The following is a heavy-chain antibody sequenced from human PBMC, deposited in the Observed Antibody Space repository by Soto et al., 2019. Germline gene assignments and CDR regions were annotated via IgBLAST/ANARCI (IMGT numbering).Heavy chain of an antibody. CDR2: ISAYNGNT. Sequence: ASVKVSCNASWYTFTSEGIILVRPAPGQGIEWMGWISAYNGNTNYAQKLQGRDTMTTDTSTSTAYMELRSLRSDDTAVYYCARFPRRNDILTGDHGSGCFDPSVQGSLDTGSS. D-gene: IGHD3-9*01. CDR1: WYTFTSEG. CDR3: ARFPRRNDILTGDHGSGCFDP. J-gene: IGHJ5*02. V-gene: IGHV1-18*01.